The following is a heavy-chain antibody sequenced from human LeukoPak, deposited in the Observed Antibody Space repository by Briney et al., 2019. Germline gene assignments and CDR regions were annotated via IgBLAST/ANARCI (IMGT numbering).Heavy chain of an antibody. J-gene: IGHJ4*02. Sequence: GASVKVSCKASGYTFTSYGISWVRQAPGQGLEWMGWISAYNGNTNYAQKFQGRVTMTRDTSISTAYMELSRLRSDDTAVYYCARDPEREIVGATIFDYWGQGTLVTVSS. CDR1: GYTFTSYG. D-gene: IGHD1-26*01. CDR2: ISAYNGNT. V-gene: IGHV1-18*01. CDR3: ARDPEREIVGATIFDY.